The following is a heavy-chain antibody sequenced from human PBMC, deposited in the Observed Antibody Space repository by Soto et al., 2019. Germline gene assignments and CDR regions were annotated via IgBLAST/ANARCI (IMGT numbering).Heavy chain of an antibody. V-gene: IGHV3-33*01. CDR1: GFTFNSYG. CDR2: IWYDGSNK. CDR3: ARGRGYSYGSGGY. D-gene: IGHD5-18*01. Sequence: QVQLVESGGGVVQPGRSLRLSCAASGFTFNSYGMRWVRQAPGKGLEWVAVIWYDGSNKYYADSVKGRFTISRDNSKNTLYLQMNSLRAEDTAVYYCARGRGYSYGSGGYWGQGTLVTVSS. J-gene: IGHJ4*02.